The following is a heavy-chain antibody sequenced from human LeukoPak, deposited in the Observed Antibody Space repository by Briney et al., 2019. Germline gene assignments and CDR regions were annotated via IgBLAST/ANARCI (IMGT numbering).Heavy chain of an antibody. Sequence: GGSLRLSCAASGFTFSSYAMSWVRQAPGKGLEWVSAISGSGGSTYYADSVEGRFTISRDNSKNTLYLQMNSLRAEDTAVYYCAKWSVAGPRYFDYWGQGTLVTVSS. CDR3: AKWSVAGPRYFDY. V-gene: IGHV3-23*01. CDR1: GFTFSSYA. D-gene: IGHD6-19*01. CDR2: ISGSGGST. J-gene: IGHJ4*02.